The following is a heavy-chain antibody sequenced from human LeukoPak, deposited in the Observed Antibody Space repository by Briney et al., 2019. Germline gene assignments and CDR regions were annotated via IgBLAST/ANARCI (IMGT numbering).Heavy chain of an antibody. Sequence: ASVKVSCKASGYTFTGYYMHWVRQAPGQGLEWMGWINPNSGGTNYAQKFQGRVTMTRDTSISTAYMELSSLRSEDTAVYYCARLYSSSDLDYWGQGTLATVSS. CDR1: GYTFTGYY. D-gene: IGHD6-6*01. V-gene: IGHV1-2*02. CDR3: ARLYSSSDLDY. CDR2: INPNSGGT. J-gene: IGHJ4*02.